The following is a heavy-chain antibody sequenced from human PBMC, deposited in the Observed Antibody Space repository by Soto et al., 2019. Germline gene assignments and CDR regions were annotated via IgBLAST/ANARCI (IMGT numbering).Heavy chain of an antibody. CDR1: GFTFSSYW. J-gene: IGHJ6*03. CDR3: ARAPKTYDFWSGYYTGKINYYMDV. CDR2: IKQDGSEK. Sequence: PGGSLRLSCAASGFTFSSYWMSWVRQAPGKGLEWVANIKQDGSEKYYVDSVKGRFTISRDNAKNSLYLQMNSLRAEDTAVYYCARAPKTYDFWSGYYTGKINYYMDVWGKGTTVTVSS. D-gene: IGHD3-3*01. V-gene: IGHV3-7*01.